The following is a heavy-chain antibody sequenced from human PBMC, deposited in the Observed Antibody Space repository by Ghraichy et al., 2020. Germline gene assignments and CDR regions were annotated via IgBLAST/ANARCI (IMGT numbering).Heavy chain of an antibody. CDR2: IYSGGST. CDR1: GFTVSSNY. Sequence: GSLNISCAASGFTVSSNYMSWVRQAPGKGLEWVSVIYSGGSTYYADSVKGRFTISRDNSKNTLYLQMNSLRAEDTAVYYCARAGGGSSGYYYERAFDIWGKGTMVTVSS. J-gene: IGHJ3*02. V-gene: IGHV3-53*01. D-gene: IGHD3-22*01. CDR3: ARAGGGSSGYYYERAFDI.